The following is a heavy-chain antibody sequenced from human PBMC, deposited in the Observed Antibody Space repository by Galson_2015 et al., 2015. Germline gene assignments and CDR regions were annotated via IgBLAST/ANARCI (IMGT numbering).Heavy chain of an antibody. Sequence: SVKVSCKASGGTFSSYAISWVRQAPGQGLEWMGGIIPIFGTANYAQKFQGRVTITADESTSTAYMELSSLRSEDTAVYYCARGQNYYDSSGYYSLDYWGQGTLVTVSS. J-gene: IGHJ4*02. CDR1: GGTFSSYA. V-gene: IGHV1-69*13. CDR3: ARGQNYYDSSGYYSLDY. CDR2: IIPIFGTA. D-gene: IGHD3-22*01.